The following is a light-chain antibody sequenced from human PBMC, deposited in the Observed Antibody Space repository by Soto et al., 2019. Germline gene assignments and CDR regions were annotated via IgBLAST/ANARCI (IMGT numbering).Light chain of an antibody. J-gene: IGKJ1*01. Sequence: IQMTQSPSTLSASLGDRVTMTCRASQSLDRDYLAWYQQKPGKAPNLLIYKASTLESGVPSRFSGGGSGTAFTLTISSLQPGDFATYYCHQYDSYPRTFGQGTKVDIK. CDR1: QSLDRDY. V-gene: IGKV1-5*03. CDR3: HQYDSYPRT. CDR2: KAS.